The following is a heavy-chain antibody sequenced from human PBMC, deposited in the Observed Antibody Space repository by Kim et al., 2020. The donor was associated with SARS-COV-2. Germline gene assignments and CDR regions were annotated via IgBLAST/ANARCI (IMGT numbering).Heavy chain of an antibody. CDR2: ISSSSSTI. D-gene: IGHD2-15*01. CDR1: GFTFSSYS. CDR3: ARGVLGGSHYYGMDV. V-gene: IGHV3-48*02. J-gene: IGHJ6*02. Sequence: GGSLRLSCAASGFTFSSYSMNWVRQAPGKGLEWVSYISSSSSTIYYADSVKGRFTISRDNAKNSLYLQMNSLRDEDTAVYYCARGVLGGSHYYGMDVWGQGTTVTVSS.